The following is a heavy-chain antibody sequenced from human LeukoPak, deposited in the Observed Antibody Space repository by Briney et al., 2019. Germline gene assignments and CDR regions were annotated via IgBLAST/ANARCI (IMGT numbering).Heavy chain of an antibody. J-gene: IGHJ4*02. CDR3: ARDHSSGWPHYYFDY. CDR1: GGSISSSNW. V-gene: IGHV4-4*02. D-gene: IGHD6-19*01. Sequence: SETLSLTCAVSGGSISSSNWWSWVRQPPGKGLEWIGEIYHSGSTNYNPSLKSRVTISVDKSKNQFSPKLSSVTAADTAVYYCARDHSSGWPHYYFDYWGQGTLVTVSS. CDR2: IYHSGST.